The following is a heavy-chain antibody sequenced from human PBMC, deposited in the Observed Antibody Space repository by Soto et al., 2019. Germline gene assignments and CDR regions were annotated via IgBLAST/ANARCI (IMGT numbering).Heavy chain of an antibody. D-gene: IGHD2-2*01. J-gene: IGHJ4*02. CDR1: GYTFTGYY. CDR3: TSRTILIDY. Sequence: ASVKVSCKASGYTFTGYYMHWLRQAPGQGLEWMGWINPNSGGTNYAQKFQGRITMTRDTSISTAYMELSRLRSDDTAVYYCTSRTILIDYWGQGTLVTVSS. V-gene: IGHV1-2*02. CDR2: INPNSGGT.